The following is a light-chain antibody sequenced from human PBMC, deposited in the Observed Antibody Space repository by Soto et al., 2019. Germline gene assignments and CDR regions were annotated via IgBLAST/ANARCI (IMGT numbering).Light chain of an antibody. Sequence: DIQMTQSPAALSASVGDTVTIICRASQNISPYLNWYQQRPGRAPKLLISAASTLQSGVPSRFSGGGSGADFTLTISYLQPEDFASYFCQQSYGFPLTFGGGTKLEI. CDR3: QQSYGFPLT. CDR1: QNISPY. J-gene: IGKJ4*01. V-gene: IGKV1-39*01. CDR2: AAS.